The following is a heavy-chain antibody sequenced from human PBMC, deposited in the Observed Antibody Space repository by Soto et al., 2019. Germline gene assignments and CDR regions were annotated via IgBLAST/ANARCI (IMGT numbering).Heavy chain of an antibody. CDR1: GGSISSSSYY. J-gene: IGHJ4*02. D-gene: IGHD2-15*01. CDR2: IYYSGST. V-gene: IGHV4-39*01. Sequence: SETLSLTCTVSGGSISSSSYYWGWIRQPPGKGLEWIGSIYYSGSTYYNPSLKSRVTISVDTSKNQFSLKLSSVTAADTAVYYCARLWTRRLAATYYFDYWGQGTLVTVSS. CDR3: ARLWTRRLAATYYFDY.